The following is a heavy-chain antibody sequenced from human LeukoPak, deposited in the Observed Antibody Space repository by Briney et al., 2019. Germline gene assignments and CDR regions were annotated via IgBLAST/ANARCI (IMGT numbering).Heavy chain of an antibody. V-gene: IGHV3-23*01. Sequence: GGSLRLSCAASGSFSSYVMTWVRQAPGRGLEWVSTLSASGGSTYYADSVKGRFTISRDNSKNTLYLQMSSLRAEDTAVYFCAKDLLLVLPAAYDYWGQGTLVTVSS. J-gene: IGHJ4*02. D-gene: IGHD2-2*01. CDR2: LSASGGST. CDR3: AKDLLLVLPAAYDY. CDR1: GSFSSYV.